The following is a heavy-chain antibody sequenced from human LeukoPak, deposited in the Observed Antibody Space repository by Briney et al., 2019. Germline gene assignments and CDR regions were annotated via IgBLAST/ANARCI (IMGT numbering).Heavy chain of an antibody. CDR2: MNPSGGST. D-gene: IGHD2-2*02. CDR3: ARGYCSSTSCYTPVY. V-gene: IGHV1-46*03. Sequence: ASVKVSCKASGYTFTSYYMHWVRQAPGQGLEWMGIMNPSGGSTSYAQKFQGRVTMTRDTSTSTVYMELSSLRSEDTAVYYCARGYCSSTSCYTPVYWGQGTLVTVSS. J-gene: IGHJ4*02. CDR1: GYTFTSYY.